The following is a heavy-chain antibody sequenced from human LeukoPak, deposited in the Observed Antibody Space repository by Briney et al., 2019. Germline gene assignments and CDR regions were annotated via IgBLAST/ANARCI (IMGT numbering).Heavy chain of an antibody. J-gene: IGHJ4*02. CDR1: GGSISSYY. D-gene: IGHD6-6*01. CDR3: ARVVSYSSSPAYFDY. Sequence: SETLSLTCTVSGGSISSYYWSWIRQPAGKGLEWIGRIYTSGSTNYNPSLKSRVTISVDTSKNQFSLKLSSVTAADTAVYYCARVVSYSSSPAYFDYWGQGTLVTVSS. V-gene: IGHV4-4*07. CDR2: IYTSGST.